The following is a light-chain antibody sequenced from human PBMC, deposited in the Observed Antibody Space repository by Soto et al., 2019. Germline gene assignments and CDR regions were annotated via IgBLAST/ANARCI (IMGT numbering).Light chain of an antibody. CDR3: QSYDRSLSGYV. CDR1: SSNIGAHYD. CDR2: GST. Sequence: QSVLTRPPSVSGAPGQRVTISCTGSSSNIGAHYDVHWYQHLPGTAPKVLIYGSTNRPSGVPDRFSGSKSGTSASLAITGLQAEDEADYYCQSYDRSLSGYVFGTGTKVTVL. J-gene: IGLJ1*01. V-gene: IGLV1-40*01.